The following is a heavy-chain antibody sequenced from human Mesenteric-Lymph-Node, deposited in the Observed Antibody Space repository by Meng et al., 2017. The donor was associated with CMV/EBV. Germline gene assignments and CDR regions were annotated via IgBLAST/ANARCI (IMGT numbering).Heavy chain of an antibody. J-gene: IGHJ4*02. CDR1: GFTFRSYG. Sequence: GESLKISCAASGFTFRSYGMHWVRQAPGKGLEWVAFIQDDGSNGFYVDSVKGRFTISRDNSKNTLSLQMNSLRAEDTAVYYCARAESGWPFDYWGQGTLVTVSS. D-gene: IGHD6-19*01. V-gene: IGHV3-30*02. CDR3: ARAESGWPFDY. CDR2: IQDDGSNG.